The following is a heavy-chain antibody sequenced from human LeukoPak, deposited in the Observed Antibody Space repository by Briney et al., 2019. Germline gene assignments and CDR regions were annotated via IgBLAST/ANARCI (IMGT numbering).Heavy chain of an antibody. Sequence: GESLRISCKTSGYTFASHWIGWVRQMPGEGLEWMGIIYPRDSDTRYDPSFQGQVNISADKSINTAYLHFSSLKASDTAIYYCARESSWLPNNDLDHWGQGTLVTVSS. CDR2: IYPRDSDT. CDR1: GYTFASHW. J-gene: IGHJ4*02. CDR3: ARESSWLPNNDLDH. V-gene: IGHV5-51*01. D-gene: IGHD6-13*01.